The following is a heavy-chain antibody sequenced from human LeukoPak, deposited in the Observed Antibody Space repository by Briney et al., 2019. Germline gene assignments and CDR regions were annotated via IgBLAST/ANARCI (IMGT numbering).Heavy chain of an antibody. V-gene: IGHV4-39*01. D-gene: IGHD3-16*01. CDR1: GGSISSSNYY. CDR3: ARNPNEYDHYGMDV. Sequence: PSETLSLTCTVSGGSISSSNYYWGWIRQPPGKGLEWIGSVYYSGSTYFNPSLKSRVTISVDTSKNQFSLKLSSVTAADTAVYYCARNPNEYDHYGMDVWGQGTTVTVSS. CDR2: VYYSGST. J-gene: IGHJ6*02.